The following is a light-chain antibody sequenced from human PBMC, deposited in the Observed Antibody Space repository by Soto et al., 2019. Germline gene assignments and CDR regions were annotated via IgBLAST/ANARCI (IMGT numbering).Light chain of an antibody. CDR2: DVS. V-gene: IGLV2-14*03. Sequence: QSALTQPASVSGSPGQPITISCTGTGSDVGGYNYVSWYQQHPGRAPKLMIYDVSNRPSGVSNRFSGSKSGNTASLTISGLQAEDEADYYCSSYTSSSTYVFXTGTKVTVL. CDR1: GSDVGGYNY. J-gene: IGLJ1*01. CDR3: SSYTSSSTYV.